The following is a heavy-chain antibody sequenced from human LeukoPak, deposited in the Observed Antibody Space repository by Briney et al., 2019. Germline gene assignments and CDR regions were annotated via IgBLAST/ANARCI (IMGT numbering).Heavy chain of an antibody. CDR1: GFTFSSYG. Sequence: QTGGSLRLSCAASGFTFSSYGMHWVRQAPGKGLEWVSFIRHDGSNEYYADSVRGRFTISRDNSKNTLYLQMNSLRAEDTAVYYCVNNEHMGYWGQGTLVTVSS. J-gene: IGHJ4*02. CDR3: VNNEHMGY. V-gene: IGHV3-30*02. CDR2: IRHDGSNE. D-gene: IGHD1/OR15-1a*01.